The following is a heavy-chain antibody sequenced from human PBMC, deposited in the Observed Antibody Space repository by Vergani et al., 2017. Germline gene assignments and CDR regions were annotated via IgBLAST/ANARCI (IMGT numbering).Heavy chain of an antibody. J-gene: IGHJ6*02. CDR2: IKSTFDRGTT. CDR1: GFSFRNAW. CDR3: TTDPRYCGDGSCYWLRDHHYYGMDV. Sequence: EVQLVESGGGIVKPGGSLRLSCVASGFSFRNAWMNWVRRTPGKGLEWVGRIKSTFDRGTTGYAAAVTGRFTISRDDSKNTLFLQMNGLKTEDIGVYYCTTDPRYCGDGSCYWLRDHHYYGMDVWGQGTTVTVSS. D-gene: IGHD2-21*01. V-gene: IGHV3-15*07.